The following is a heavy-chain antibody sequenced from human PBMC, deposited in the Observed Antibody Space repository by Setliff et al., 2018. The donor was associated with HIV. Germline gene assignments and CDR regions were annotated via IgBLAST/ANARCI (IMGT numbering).Heavy chain of an antibody. Sequence: GSLRLSCAASGFTFSNYAMHWVRQAPGRGLEWVAVISYEGCNKYYADSVKCRFTISRDNPKNTLYLQMNSLRAEDTAVYYCASSVIGYYYYGRDVWGQGTMVTASS. CDR1: GFTFSNYA. D-gene: IGHD3-10*01. J-gene: IGHJ6*02. CDR2: ISYEGCNK. V-gene: IGHV3-30*01. CDR3: ASSVIGYYYYGRDV.